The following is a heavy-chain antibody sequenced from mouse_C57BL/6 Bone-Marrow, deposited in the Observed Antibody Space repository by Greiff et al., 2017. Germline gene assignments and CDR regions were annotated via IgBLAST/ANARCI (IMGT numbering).Heavy chain of an antibody. CDR3: AREGNYLRFHWYFDV. Sequence: QVQLQQPGAELVRPGSSVKLSCKASGYTFTSYWMDWVKQRPGQGLEWIGNIYPSDSETHYNQKFKDKATLTVDKSSSTAYMQLSSLTSEDSAVYYCAREGNYLRFHWYFDVWGTGTTVTVSS. J-gene: IGHJ1*03. CDR1: GYTFTSYW. D-gene: IGHD1-1*01. V-gene: IGHV1-61*01. CDR2: IYPSDSET.